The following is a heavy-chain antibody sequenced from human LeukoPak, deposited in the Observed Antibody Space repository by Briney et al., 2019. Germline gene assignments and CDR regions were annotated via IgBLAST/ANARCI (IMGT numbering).Heavy chain of an antibody. CDR3: ARGNSGSYSQDWFDP. CDR1: GFTFDDYA. V-gene: IGHV3-9*03. Sequence: PGRSLRLSCAASGFTFDDYAMHWVRQAPGKGLEWVSGISWNSGTIGYADSVEGRFTISSVNAKNSLYLQINSLRDDHMVLYYCARGNSGSYSQDWFDPWGQGTLVTVSS. J-gene: IGHJ5*02. CDR2: ISWNSGTI. D-gene: IGHD1-26*01.